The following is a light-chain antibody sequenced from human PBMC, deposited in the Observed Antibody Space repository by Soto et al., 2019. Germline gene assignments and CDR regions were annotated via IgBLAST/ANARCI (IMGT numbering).Light chain of an antibody. CDR2: KAS. J-gene: IGKJ1*01. CDR3: QQYNSYSRT. Sequence: DVQMTQSPSTLSSSVGDRVTITCRASQSISSWLAWYQQKPGKAPKLLIYKASSLESGVPSRFSGSGSGTEFTLTISSLQPDDFARYYCQQYNSYSRTFGQGTKVDI. V-gene: IGKV1-5*03. CDR1: QSISSW.